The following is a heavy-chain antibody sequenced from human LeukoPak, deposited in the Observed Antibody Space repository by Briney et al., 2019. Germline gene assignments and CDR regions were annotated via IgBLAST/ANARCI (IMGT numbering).Heavy chain of an antibody. Sequence: GGSLRLSCAASGFTFSSYGMHWVRQAPGKGLEWVAVISYDGSNKYYADSVKGRFTISRDNSKNTLYLQMNSLRAEDTAVYYCARVEYSSGWYALGSGTDYWGQGTLVTVSS. V-gene: IGHV3-30*03. CDR2: ISYDGSNK. D-gene: IGHD6-19*01. CDR1: GFTFSSYG. CDR3: ARVEYSSGWYALGSGTDY. J-gene: IGHJ4*02.